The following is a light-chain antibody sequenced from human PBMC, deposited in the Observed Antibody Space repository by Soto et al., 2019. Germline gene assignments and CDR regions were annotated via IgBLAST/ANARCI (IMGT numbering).Light chain of an antibody. J-gene: IGKJ1*01. Sequence: EIVLTQSPGTLSLSPGESATLSCRASQSVSSNSLAWYRRNPGQPPSLLIYGTSTRATDIPHRFSGSGAGKHYTRTITKLKADDFAEYHCQQYGHSPPTVGQGTKVEVK. CDR3: QQYGHSPPT. CDR2: GTS. CDR1: QSVSSNS. V-gene: IGKV3-20*01.